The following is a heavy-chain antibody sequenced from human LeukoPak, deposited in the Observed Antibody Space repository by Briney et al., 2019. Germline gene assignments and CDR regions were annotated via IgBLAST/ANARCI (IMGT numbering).Heavy chain of an antibody. Sequence: SETLSLXCTVSGGSISSGDYYWIWIRQPPGKGLEWIGYIYYSGSTYYNPSLKSRVTISVDTSKNQFSLKLSSVTAADTAVYYCARQSTRMTLYDSSGYWGQGTLVTVSS. CDR2: IYYSGST. J-gene: IGHJ4*02. D-gene: IGHD3-22*01. V-gene: IGHV4-30-4*08. CDR1: GGSISSGDYY. CDR3: ARQSTRMTLYDSSGY.